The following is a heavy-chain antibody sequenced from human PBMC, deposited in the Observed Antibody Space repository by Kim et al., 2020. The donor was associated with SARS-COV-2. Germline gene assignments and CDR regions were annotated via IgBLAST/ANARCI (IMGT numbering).Heavy chain of an antibody. V-gene: IGHV3-23*01. J-gene: IGHJ4*02. CDR2: ISGSGGST. D-gene: IGHD1-26*01. CDR3: AKDFAFRVGASGFGY. Sequence: GGSLRLSCAASGFTFSSYAMSWVRQAPGKGLEWVSAISGSGGSTYYADSVKGRFTISRDNSKNTLYLQMNSLRAEDTAVYYCAKDFAFRVGASGFGYWGQGTLVTVSS. CDR1: GFTFSSYA.